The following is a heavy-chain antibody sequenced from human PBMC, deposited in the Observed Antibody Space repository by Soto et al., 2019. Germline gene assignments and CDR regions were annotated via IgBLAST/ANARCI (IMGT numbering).Heavy chain of an antibody. CDR3: ARGHSTSPNWFDP. J-gene: IGHJ5*02. CDR2: ISGSGDGT. V-gene: IGHV3-23*01. Sequence: EVQLLESGGGLVQPGGSLRLSCAASGFSFSSYAMSWVRQAPGKGLEWVSGISGSGDGTYYADSVKGRFTISRDNSKNSLYLQMNSLRGEDTAVYYCARGHSTSPNWFDPWGQGTLVTVSS. CDR1: GFSFSSYA. D-gene: IGHD6-6*01.